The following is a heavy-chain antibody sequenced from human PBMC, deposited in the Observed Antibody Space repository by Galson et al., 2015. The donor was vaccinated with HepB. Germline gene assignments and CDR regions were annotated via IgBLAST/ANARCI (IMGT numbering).Heavy chain of an antibody. Sequence: SVKVSCKASGGTFSSYAISWVRQAPGQGLEWMGGIIPIFGTANYAQKFQGRVTITADESTSTAYMELSSLRSEDTAVYYCAREVDSGSYGFGYWGQGTLVTVSS. V-gene: IGHV1-69*13. CDR2: IIPIFGTA. CDR1: GGTFSSYA. CDR3: AREVDSGSYGFGY. D-gene: IGHD3-10*01. J-gene: IGHJ4*02.